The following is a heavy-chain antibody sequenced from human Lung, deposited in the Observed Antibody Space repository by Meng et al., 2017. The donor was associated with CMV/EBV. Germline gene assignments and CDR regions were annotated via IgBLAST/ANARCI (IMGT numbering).Heavy chain of an antibody. CDR2: IIPILGIA. CDR3: ARDYCSSTSCNRRITGTTPSSDYYYGMDV. Sequence: XVXVSXXASGGTFSSYAISWVRQAPGQGLEWMGGIIPILGIANYAQKFQGRVTITADKSTSTAYMELSSLRSEDTAVYYCARDYCSSTSCNRRITGTTPSSDYYYGMDVWGQGTTVXVSS. V-gene: IGHV1-69*10. J-gene: IGHJ6*02. D-gene: IGHD2-2*01. CDR1: GGTFSSYA.